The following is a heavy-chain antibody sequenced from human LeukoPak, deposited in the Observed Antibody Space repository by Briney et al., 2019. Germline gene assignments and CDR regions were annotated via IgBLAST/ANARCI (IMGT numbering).Heavy chain of an antibody. CDR1: GFTFDDYA. CDR2: ISWNSGSI. D-gene: IGHD3-22*01. CDR3: AKDMAEDYDSSGLDY. V-gene: IGHV3-9*01. J-gene: IGHJ4*02. Sequence: GRSLRLSCAASGFTFDDYAMHWVRQAPGKGLEWVSGISWNSGSIGYADSAKGRFTISRDNAKNSLYLQMNSLRAEDTALYYCAKDMAEDYDSSGLDYWGQGTLVTVSS.